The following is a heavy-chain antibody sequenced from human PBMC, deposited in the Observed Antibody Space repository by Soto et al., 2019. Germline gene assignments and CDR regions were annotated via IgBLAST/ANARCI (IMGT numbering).Heavy chain of an antibody. J-gene: IGHJ6*02. CDR3: ARFLWSGYAEPPLGMDV. CDR2: ISSSSSYI. D-gene: IGHD3-3*01. V-gene: IGHV3-21*01. CDR1: GFTFSSYS. Sequence: PGGSLRLSCAASGFTFSSYSMNWVRQAPGKWLEWVSSISSSSSYIYYADSVKGRFTISRDNAKNSLYLQMNSLRAEDTAVYYCARFLWSGYAEPPLGMDVWGQGTTVNVSS.